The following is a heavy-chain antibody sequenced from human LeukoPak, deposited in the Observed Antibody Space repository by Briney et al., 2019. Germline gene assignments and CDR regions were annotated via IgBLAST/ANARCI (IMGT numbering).Heavy chain of an antibody. J-gene: IGHJ4*02. Sequence: GGSLRLSCAASGSTFSSYAMSWVRQAPGKGLEWVSAISGSGGSTYYADSVKGRFTISRDNSKNTLYLQMNSLRAEDTAVYYCAKDLRGYYYDSSGVWGQGTLVTVSS. CDR1: GSTFSSYA. V-gene: IGHV3-23*01. D-gene: IGHD3-22*01. CDR2: ISGSGGST. CDR3: AKDLRGYYYDSSGV.